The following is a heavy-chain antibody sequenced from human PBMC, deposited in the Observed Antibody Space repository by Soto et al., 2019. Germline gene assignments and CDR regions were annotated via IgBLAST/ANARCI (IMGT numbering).Heavy chain of an antibody. V-gene: IGHV4-61*01. CDR2: IHYSGST. J-gene: IGHJ5*02. CDR3: ARGTYYYDSSGYFSGWFDP. D-gene: IGHD3-22*01. CDR1: GGSVSSGSYY. Sequence: QVQLQESGPGLVKPSETLSLTCTVSGGSVSSGSYYWSWIRQPPGKGLEWIGYIHYSGSTNYNPSLKSRVTISVDTSKNQFSLKLSSVTAADTAVYYCARGTYYYDSSGYFSGWFDPWGQGTLVTVSS.